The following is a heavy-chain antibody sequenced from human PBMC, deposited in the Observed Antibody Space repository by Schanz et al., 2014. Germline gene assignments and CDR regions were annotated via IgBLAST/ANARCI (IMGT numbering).Heavy chain of an antibody. CDR1: AFIFRSYS. V-gene: IGHV4-59*12. J-gene: IGHJ4*02. CDR2: IYDGGST. CDR3: ARARSWPDY. D-gene: IGHD6-13*01. Sequence: VQLVESGGGLVQPGGSLRLSCAASAFIFRSYSMHWVRQAPGKGLEWIGYIYDGGSTYYNPSLKSRVTISVDTSKNQFSLRLSSVTAADTAVYYCARARSWPDYWGRGTLVTVSS.